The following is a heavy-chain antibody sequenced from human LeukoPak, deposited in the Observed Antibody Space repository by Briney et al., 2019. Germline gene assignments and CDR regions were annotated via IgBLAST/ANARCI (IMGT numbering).Heavy chain of an antibody. V-gene: IGHV3-20*04. Sequence: GGSLRLSCAASGFTFDDYGMRWVRQAPGKGLEWVSGINWNGGSTGYADSVKGRFTISRDNAKNSLYLQMNSLRAEDTALYYCARDYDYVWGSYWRAGYFDYWGQGTLVTVSS. D-gene: IGHD3-16*01. J-gene: IGHJ4*02. CDR1: GFTFDDYG. CDR3: ARDYDYVWGSYWRAGYFDY. CDR2: INWNGGST.